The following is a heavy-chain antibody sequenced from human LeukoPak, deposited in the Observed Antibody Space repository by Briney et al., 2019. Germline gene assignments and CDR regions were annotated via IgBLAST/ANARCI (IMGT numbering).Heavy chain of an antibody. CDR3: ALDSGFYYGSGSYTDY. V-gene: IGHV3-23*01. J-gene: IGHJ4*02. D-gene: IGHD3-10*01. CDR1: GFTFSSYA. Sequence: GGSLRLSCAASGFTFSSYAMSWVRQAPGKGLEWVSAISGSGGSTYYADSVKGRFTISRDNSKNTLYLQMNSLRAEDTAVYYCALDSGFYYGSGSYTDYWGQGTLVTVSS. CDR2: ISGSGGST.